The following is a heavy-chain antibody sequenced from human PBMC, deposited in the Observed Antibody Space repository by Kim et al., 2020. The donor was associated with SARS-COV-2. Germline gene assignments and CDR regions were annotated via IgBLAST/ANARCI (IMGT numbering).Heavy chain of an antibody. D-gene: IGHD7-27*01. CDR1: GGTFSSYA. J-gene: IGHJ6*02. V-gene: IGHV1-69*13. CDR2: LIPILGPA. CDR3: AGGTGRLGYYYGMDV. Sequence: SVKVSCKASGGTFSSYAISWVRQAPGQGLAWLGALIPILGPANYAQEFQGRVTITADESTSTAYRELSSLRSEDTAVYYCAGGTGRLGYYYGMDVWGQGTRVTGS.